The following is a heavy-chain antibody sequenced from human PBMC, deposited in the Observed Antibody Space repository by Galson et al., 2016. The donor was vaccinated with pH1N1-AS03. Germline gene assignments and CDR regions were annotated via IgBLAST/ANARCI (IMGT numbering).Heavy chain of an antibody. J-gene: IGHJ4*02. CDR1: GFTLSSYW. CDR3: VRDGTMAIIDY. D-gene: IGHD5-24*01. CDR2: INSDGSST. V-gene: IGHV3-74*01. Sequence: SLRLSCAASGFTLSSYWMHWVRQAPGKGLVWVSRINSDGSSTIYADSVKGRFTISRDNAKNTLYLQMNSLRAEDTAVYYCVRDGTMAIIDYWGQGTLVTGSS.